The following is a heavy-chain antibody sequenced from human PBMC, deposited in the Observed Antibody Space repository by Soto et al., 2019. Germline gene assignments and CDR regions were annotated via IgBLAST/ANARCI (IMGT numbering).Heavy chain of an antibody. CDR1: GYSFTSYW. J-gene: IGHJ4*02. D-gene: IGHD2-21*02. CDR2: IYPGASDT. V-gene: IGHV5-51*01. CDR3: ARHDGRTRWLLQDY. Sequence: PVVSLKSSGRGSGYSFTSYWIGWGRQMPGKGLGWMWIIYPGASDTRYSPSFQGQVTISADKSISTAYLQWSSLKASDTAMYYCARHDGRTRWLLQDYWGQGPLVTVSS.